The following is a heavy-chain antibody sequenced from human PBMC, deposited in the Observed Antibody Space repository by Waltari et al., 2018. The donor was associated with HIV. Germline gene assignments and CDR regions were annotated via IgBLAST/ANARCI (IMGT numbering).Heavy chain of an antibody. Sequence: QLQLQESGSGLVKPSQTLSLTCAVSGGSISSGGYSWSWIRQPPGKGLEWIGYIYHSGSTYYNPSLKSRVTISVDRSKNQFSLKLSSVTAADTAVYYCARGPYPIRRDWGMFDPWGQGTLVTVSS. CDR2: IYHSGST. D-gene: IGHD3-16*01. J-gene: IGHJ5*02. CDR1: GGSISSGGYS. V-gene: IGHV4-30-2*01. CDR3: ARGPYPIRRDWGMFDP.